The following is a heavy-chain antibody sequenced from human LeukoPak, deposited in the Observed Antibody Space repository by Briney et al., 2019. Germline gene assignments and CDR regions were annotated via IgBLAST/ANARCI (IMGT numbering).Heavy chain of an antibody. J-gene: IGHJ4*02. CDR2: MNPNSGNT. V-gene: IGHV1-8*01. D-gene: IGHD2-8*01. CDR1: GYTFTSYD. Sequence: ASVKVSCKASGYTFTSYDINWVRQATGQGIEWMGWMNPNSGNTGYSQKFQGRVTMTRNTSISTAYMELSSLRSEDTAVYYCARVWTYCTNGVCYTQFDYWGQGTLVTVSS. CDR3: ARVWTYCTNGVCYTQFDY.